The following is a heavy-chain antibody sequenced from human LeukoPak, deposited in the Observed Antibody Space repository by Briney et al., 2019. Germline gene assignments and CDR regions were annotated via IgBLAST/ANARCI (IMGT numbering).Heavy chain of an antibody. D-gene: IGHD1-26*01. CDR1: GDSISRGGYY. J-gene: IGHJ4*02. CDR2: IHTSGCT. V-gene: IGHV4-61*02. CDR3: ASNTGTYSDYFDY. Sequence: SQTLSLTCTVSGDSISRGGYYWSWIRQPAGKGLEWIGRIHTSGCTNYNPSLRSRVTISVDTSKNQFSLKLNSVTAADTAIYYCASNTGTYSDYFDYWGQGTLVTVSS.